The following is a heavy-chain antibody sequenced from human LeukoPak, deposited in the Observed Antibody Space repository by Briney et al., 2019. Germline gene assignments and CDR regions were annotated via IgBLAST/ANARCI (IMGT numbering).Heavy chain of an antibody. D-gene: IGHD2-8*01. CDR2: IYSGGST. CDR3: ARRCSEYYYGVDV. CDR1: GFTVSSNY. Sequence: PGGSLRLSCAASGFTVSSNYMSWVRQAPGKGLEWVSVIYSGGSTYYADSVKGRFTISRDNSKNTLYLQMNSLRAEDTAVYYCARRCSEYYYGVDVWGQGTTVTVSS. V-gene: IGHV3-53*01. J-gene: IGHJ6*02.